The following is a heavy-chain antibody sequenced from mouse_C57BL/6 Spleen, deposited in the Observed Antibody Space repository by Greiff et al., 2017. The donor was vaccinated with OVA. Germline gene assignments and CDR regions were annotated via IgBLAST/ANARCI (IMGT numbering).Heavy chain of an antibody. Sequence: VQLQQSGPELVKPGASVKMSCKASGYTFTDYNMHWVKQSHGKSLEWIGYINPNNGGTSYNQKFKGKATLTVNKSSSTAYMELRSLTSEDSAVYYCARFYYYGEDFDYWGQGTTLTVSS. CDR1: GYTFTDYN. D-gene: IGHD1-1*01. J-gene: IGHJ2*01. CDR2: INPNNGGT. CDR3: ARFYYYGEDFDY. V-gene: IGHV1-22*01.